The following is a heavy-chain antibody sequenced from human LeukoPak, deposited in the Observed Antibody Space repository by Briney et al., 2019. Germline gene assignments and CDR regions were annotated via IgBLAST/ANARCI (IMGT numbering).Heavy chain of an antibody. CDR1: GFTFSSYA. CDR3: ARGFPHYYDSRGIKFDY. J-gene: IGHJ4*02. CDR2: IPYDGSNK. Sequence: GGSLRLSCAASGFTFSSYAMHWVRQAPGKGLEWVAVIPYDGSNKKYADSVKGRLTISRDNDKKTLYLQMNSLRADDTAMYYCARGFPHYYDSRGIKFDYWGQGTLVTVSS. D-gene: IGHD3-22*01. V-gene: IGHV3-30*04.